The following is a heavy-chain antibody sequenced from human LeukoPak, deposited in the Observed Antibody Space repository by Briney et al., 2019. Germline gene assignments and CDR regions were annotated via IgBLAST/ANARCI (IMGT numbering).Heavy chain of an antibody. CDR1: GGTFSSYA. Sequence: SVKVSCKASGGTFSSYAISWVRQAPGRGLEWMGRIIPIFGIANYAQKFQGRVTITADKSTSTAYMELSSLRSEDTAVYYCARDSASSSGWFDYWGQGTLVTVSS. D-gene: IGHD6-19*01. CDR2: IIPIFGIA. J-gene: IGHJ4*02. V-gene: IGHV1-69*04. CDR3: ARDSASSSGWFDY.